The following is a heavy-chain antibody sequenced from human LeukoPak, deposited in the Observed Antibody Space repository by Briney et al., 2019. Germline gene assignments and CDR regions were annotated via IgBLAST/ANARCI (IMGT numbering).Heavy chain of an antibody. CDR3: AKDPVAGTLRYYYYMDV. CDR1: GFTFSSYG. V-gene: IGHV3-30*02. CDR2: IQFHGSNK. D-gene: IGHD6-19*01. Sequence: GGSLRLSCAASGFTFSSYGIHWLRQAPGKGLEWVAFIQFHGSNKFYADSVKGRFTISRDNSKNTLYLQMNSLRAEDTAVYYCAKDPVAGTLRYYYYMDVWGKGTTVTVSS. J-gene: IGHJ6*03.